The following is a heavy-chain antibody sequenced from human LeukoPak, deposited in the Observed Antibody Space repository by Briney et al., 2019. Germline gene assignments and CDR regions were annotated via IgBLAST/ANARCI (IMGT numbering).Heavy chain of an antibody. D-gene: IGHD6-13*01. CDR3: ARERPLAAADDQFDY. CDR2: ISSSSSYT. J-gene: IGHJ4*02. V-gene: IGHV3-11*06. Sequence: GGSLRLSCAASVFTFSDYYMSWIRQAPGKGREWVSYISSSSSYTNYADSVKGRFTISRDNAKNSLYLQMNSLRAEDTAVYYCARERPLAAADDQFDYWGQGTLVTVSS. CDR1: VFTFSDYY.